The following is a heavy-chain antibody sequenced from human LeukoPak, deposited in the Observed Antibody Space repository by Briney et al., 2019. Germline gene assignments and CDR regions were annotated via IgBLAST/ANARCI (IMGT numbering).Heavy chain of an antibody. CDR3: AGGLLGASYYYYYYMDV. J-gene: IGHJ6*03. Sequence: ASVKVSCKASGYTFTSYDINWVRQATGQGLEWMGWMNPNSGNTGYAQKFQGRVTITRNTSISTAYMELSSLRSEDTAVYYCAGGLLGASYYYYYYMDVWGKGTTVTVSS. D-gene: IGHD1-26*01. CDR2: MNPNSGNT. CDR1: GYTFTSYD. V-gene: IGHV1-8*03.